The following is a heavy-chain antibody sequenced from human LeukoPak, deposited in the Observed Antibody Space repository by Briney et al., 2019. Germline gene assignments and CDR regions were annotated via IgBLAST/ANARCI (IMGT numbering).Heavy chain of an antibody. V-gene: IGHV3-21*01. Sequence: GGSLRLSCAASGFTFSSYSMNWVRQAPGKGLEWVSSISSSSSYIYYADSVKGRFTISRDNAKNSLYLQMNSLRAEDTAVYYCAKAPAWFGELFSYFDYWGQGTLVTVSS. CDR2: ISSSSSYI. J-gene: IGHJ4*02. CDR3: AKAPAWFGELFSYFDY. D-gene: IGHD3-10*01. CDR1: GFTFSSYS.